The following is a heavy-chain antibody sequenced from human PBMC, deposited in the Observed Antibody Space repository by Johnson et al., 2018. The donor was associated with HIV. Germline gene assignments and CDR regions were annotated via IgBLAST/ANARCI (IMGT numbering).Heavy chain of an antibody. J-gene: IGHJ3*01. V-gene: IGHV3-74*02. CDR2: INSDGSST. Sequence: VQLVESGGGLIQPGGSLRLSCAASGFTVSTNYMSWVRQAPGKGLEWVSRINSDGSSTTYADSVKGRFTISRDNAKNTLYLQMNNLRVEDTAVYYCARQPWDAFDVWGRGTMVTVSS. CDR1: GFTVSTNY. CDR3: ARQPWDAFDV.